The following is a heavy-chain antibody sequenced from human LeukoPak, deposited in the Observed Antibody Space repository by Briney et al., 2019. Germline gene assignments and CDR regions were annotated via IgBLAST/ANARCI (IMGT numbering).Heavy chain of an antibody. CDR3: AKDLYSGSPTPTPS. V-gene: IGHV3-23*01. CDR2: IGGSGGST. Sequence: GGSLRLSCAASGFTFSTYAMSWVRQAPGKGLEWVSAIGGSGGSTYYADSVKGRFSISRDDSKNTLYLQMNSLRAEDTAVYYCAKDLYSGSPTPTPSWGQGTLVTVSS. J-gene: IGHJ4*02. D-gene: IGHD1-26*01. CDR1: GFTFSTYA.